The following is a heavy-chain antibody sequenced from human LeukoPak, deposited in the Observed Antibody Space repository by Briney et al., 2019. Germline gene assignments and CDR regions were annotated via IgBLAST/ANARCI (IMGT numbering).Heavy chain of an antibody. CDR2: ISWNSGSI. Sequence: GGSLRLSCAASGFTFDDYAMHWVRQAPGKGLEWVSGISWNSGSIGYADSVKGRFTISRDNAKNSLYLQMNSLRAEDTALYYCAKVSGYDYFDYWGQGTLVTVSS. D-gene: IGHD5-12*01. CDR3: AKVSGYDYFDY. J-gene: IGHJ4*02. CDR1: GFTFDDYA. V-gene: IGHV3-9*01.